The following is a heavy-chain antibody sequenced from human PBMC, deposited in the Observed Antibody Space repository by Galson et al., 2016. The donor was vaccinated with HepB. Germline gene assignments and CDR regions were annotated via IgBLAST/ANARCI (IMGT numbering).Heavy chain of an antibody. Sequence: SVKVSCKASGYTFTSYYIHWVRQAPGQGLEWMGIIVPSDGSTSNAQKFQGGVTMTRDTSTSTVYMELSSLRSEDTAVYYCARDRGYYYGSGSPLYYYYGLDVWGQGTTVTVSS. CDR1: GYTFTSYY. CDR2: IVPSDGST. D-gene: IGHD3-10*01. J-gene: IGHJ6*02. CDR3: ARDRGYYYGSGSPLYYYYGLDV. V-gene: IGHV1-46*01.